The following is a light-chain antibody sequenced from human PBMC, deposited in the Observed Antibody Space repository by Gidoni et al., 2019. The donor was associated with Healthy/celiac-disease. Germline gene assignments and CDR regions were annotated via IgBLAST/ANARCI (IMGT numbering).Light chain of an antibody. J-gene: IGLJ1*01. CDR1: DSDIGGYNY. Sequence: QSALTQTASVSGSPGQSITISCSGTDSDIGGYNYVSWYQQHPGKDPRLMIYDVSHRPSGVSDRFSGSKSGNTASLTISGLQAEDEADYYCSSYTTNSHYVFGTGTRVTVL. CDR3: SSYTTNSHYV. V-gene: IGLV2-14*03. CDR2: DVS.